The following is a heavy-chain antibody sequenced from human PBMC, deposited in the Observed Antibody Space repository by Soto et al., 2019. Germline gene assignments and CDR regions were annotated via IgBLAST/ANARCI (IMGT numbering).Heavy chain of an antibody. CDR2: INPNSGGT. CDR3: VRDLAMIVVGRRGYYYGMDV. Sequence: ASVKVSCKASGYTFTGYYMHWVRQAPGQGLEWMGWINPNSGGTNYAQKFQGWVTMTRDTSISTAYMELSRLRSDDTAVYYCVRDLAMIVVGRRGYYYGMDVWGQGTTVTVSS. J-gene: IGHJ6*02. V-gene: IGHV1-2*04. D-gene: IGHD3-22*01. CDR1: GYTFTGYY.